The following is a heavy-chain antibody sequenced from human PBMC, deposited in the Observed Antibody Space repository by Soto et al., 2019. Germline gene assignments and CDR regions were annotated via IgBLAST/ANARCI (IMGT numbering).Heavy chain of an antibody. V-gene: IGHV1-2*04. D-gene: IGHD3-3*01. CDR2: INPNSGGT. CDR3: AREGAYYDFWSGYLNWFDP. Sequence: GASVKVSCKASGHTFTGYYMHWVRQAPGQGLEWMGWINPNSGGTNYAQKFQGWVTMTRDTSISTAYMELSRLRSDDTAVYYCAREGAYYDFWSGYLNWFDPWGQGTLVTVSS. CDR1: GHTFTGYY. J-gene: IGHJ5*02.